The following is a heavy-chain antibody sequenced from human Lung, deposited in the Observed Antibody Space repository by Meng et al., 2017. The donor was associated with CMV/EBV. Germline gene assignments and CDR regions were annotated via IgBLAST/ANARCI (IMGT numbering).Heavy chain of an antibody. Sequence: SCAASGFTFSSYGMHWVRQAPGKGLEWVAFIRYDGSNKYYADSVKGRFTISRDNSKNTLYLQMNSLRAEDTAVYYCASRYCSSTSCYNYFDYWGQGTXVTVSS. CDR2: IRYDGSNK. V-gene: IGHV3-30*02. CDR3: ASRYCSSTSCYNYFDY. CDR1: GFTFSSYG. D-gene: IGHD2-2*02. J-gene: IGHJ4*02.